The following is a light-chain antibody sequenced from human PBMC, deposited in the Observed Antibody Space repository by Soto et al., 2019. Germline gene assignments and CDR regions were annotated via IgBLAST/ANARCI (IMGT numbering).Light chain of an antibody. CDR1: QTINTY. Sequence: DIQMTQSPSSLSASVGDRVTITCRASQTINTYLNWYQQKLGKAPKLLIYAAFTLQSGVPSRFSGSGSGTDFTLTISSLQPEDFATYYCQQSYSNPRTFGQGTKLQIK. CDR2: AAF. V-gene: IGKV1-39*01. CDR3: QQSYSNPRT. J-gene: IGKJ2*01.